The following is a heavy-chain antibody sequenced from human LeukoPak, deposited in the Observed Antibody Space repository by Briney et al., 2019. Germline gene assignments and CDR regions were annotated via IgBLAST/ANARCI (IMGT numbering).Heavy chain of an antibody. D-gene: IGHD3-3*01. J-gene: IGHJ4*02. Sequence: GGSLRLSCAASGFTFSSYAMSWVRQAPGKGLEWVSAISGSGGSTYSADSVKGRFTISRDNSKNTLYLQMNSLRAEDTAVYYCAKDRTSPYDFWSGYYFEAAGFDYWGQGTLVTVSS. V-gene: IGHV3-23*01. CDR3: AKDRTSPYDFWSGYYFEAAGFDY. CDR2: ISGSGGST. CDR1: GFTFSSYA.